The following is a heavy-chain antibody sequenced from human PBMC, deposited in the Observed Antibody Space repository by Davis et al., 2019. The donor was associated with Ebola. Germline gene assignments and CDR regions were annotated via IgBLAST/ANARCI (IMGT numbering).Heavy chain of an antibody. CDR3: AGTEGYYDILTGQFDY. J-gene: IGHJ4*02. D-gene: IGHD3-9*01. CDR2: IYYSGST. CDR1: GGSISSYY. V-gene: IGHV4-59*05. Sequence: SETLSLTCTVSGGSISSYYWSWIRQPPGKGLEWIGSIYYSGSTYYNPSLKSRVTISVDTSKNQFSLKLSSVTAADTAVYYCAGTEGYYDILTGQFDYWGQGTLVTVSS.